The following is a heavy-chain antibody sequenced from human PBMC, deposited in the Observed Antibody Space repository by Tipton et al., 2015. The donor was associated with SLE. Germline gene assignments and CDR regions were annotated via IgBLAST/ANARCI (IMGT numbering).Heavy chain of an antibody. CDR3: ARDHTAMARGGDYFDY. D-gene: IGHD5-18*01. Sequence: SLRLSCAASGFTFSDYYMSWIRQAPGKGLEWVSYISSSGSTIYYADSVKGRFTISRDNAKNSLYLQMNSLRAEDTAVYYCARDHTAMARGGDYFDYWGQGTLVTVSS. CDR1: GFTFSDYY. V-gene: IGHV3-11*01. CDR2: ISSSGSTI. J-gene: IGHJ4*02.